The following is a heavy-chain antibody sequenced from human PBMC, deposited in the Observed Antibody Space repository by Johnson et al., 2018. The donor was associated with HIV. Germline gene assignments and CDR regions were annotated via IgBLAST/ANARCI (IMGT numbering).Heavy chain of an antibody. D-gene: IGHD2-21*01. CDR2: ISSSGSII. V-gene: IGHV3-48*04. CDR3: TTAVLLI. CDR1: RFTFSNYA. Sequence: VQLVESGGGVVQPGRSLRLSCAASRFTFSNYALHWVRQAPGKGLEWVSYISSSGSIIWYADSVKGRFTISRDNAKNSLYLQMNSLRAEDTAVYYCTTAVLLIWGQGTMVTVSS. J-gene: IGHJ3*02.